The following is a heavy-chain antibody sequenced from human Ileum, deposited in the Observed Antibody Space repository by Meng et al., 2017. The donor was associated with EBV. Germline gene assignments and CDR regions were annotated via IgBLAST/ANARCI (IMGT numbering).Heavy chain of an antibody. CDR3: AREGRSHQVGVSVY. Sequence: QAHLRRAGQEPGKPSQTLSLTCSVSGGSISSGDYNWVWIRQPPRKGLEWIGYIYNSGSTYYNPSLKSRVTRSVDTSKNQFSLKLRFVTAADTAVYYCAREGRSHQVGVSVYWGQGNLVTVSS. CDR1: GGSISSGDYN. CDR2: IYNSGST. V-gene: IGHV4-30-4*01. D-gene: IGHD2-21*01. J-gene: IGHJ4*02.